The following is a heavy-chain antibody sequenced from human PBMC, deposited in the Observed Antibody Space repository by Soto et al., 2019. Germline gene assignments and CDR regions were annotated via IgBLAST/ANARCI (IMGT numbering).Heavy chain of an antibody. CDR3: VKDRGSYPKEDYFDY. V-gene: IGHV3-23*01. CDR2: ISGSGGST. J-gene: IGHJ4*02. Sequence: EVQLLESGGGLVQPGGSLRLSCAASGFTFSSYAMSWVRQAPGKGLEWVSAISGSGGSTYYADSVKGRFTISRDNSKNTLYLQMNSLRAEDTAVYYCVKDRGSYPKEDYFDYWGQGTLVTVSS. CDR1: GFTFSSYA. D-gene: IGHD1-26*01.